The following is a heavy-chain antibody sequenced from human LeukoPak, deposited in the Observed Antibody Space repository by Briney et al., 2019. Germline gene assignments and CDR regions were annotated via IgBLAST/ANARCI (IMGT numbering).Heavy chain of an antibody. D-gene: IGHD4-17*01. V-gene: IGHV1-18*01. Sequence: ASVTVSCKPSVYTFRTHGLSWVRQAPGQGLEWMGWISSYNGNTNYAQKVQGRLTMTTDTSTSTAYMELRSLRSDDTAVYYCARGNDYGDPLDYWGQGTQVTVSS. CDR2: ISSYNGNT. CDR3: ARGNDYGDPLDY. CDR1: VYTFRTHG. J-gene: IGHJ4*02.